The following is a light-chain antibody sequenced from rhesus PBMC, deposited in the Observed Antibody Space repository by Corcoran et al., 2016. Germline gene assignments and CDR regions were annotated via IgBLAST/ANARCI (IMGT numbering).Light chain of an antibody. V-gene: IGKV1-25*01. Sequence: DIQITQSPSSLSASVGDRVTITCRASQGISRYLAWYQQKPGNNPKLLIYAASTLQSGVPSRFSGSGSGTDFTLTISSLQPEDFATYYCQQHNRYPLPFGPGTKLDIK. CDR2: AAS. CDR3: QQHNRYPLP. CDR1: QGISRY. J-gene: IGKJ3*01.